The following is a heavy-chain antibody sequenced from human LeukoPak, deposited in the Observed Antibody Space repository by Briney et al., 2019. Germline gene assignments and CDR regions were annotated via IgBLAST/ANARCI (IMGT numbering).Heavy chain of an antibody. CDR2: IDGGTGT. Sequence: GGSLRLSCAASGFTVTDNYMTWVRLAPGKGLEWVSAIDGGTGTYYADSVKGRFSISRDNSKNTLYLQMNSLRAEDTAVYYCATLLTFTDFRGQGTRVTVSS. D-gene: IGHD3-16*01. CDR1: GFTVTDNY. J-gene: IGHJ4*02. V-gene: IGHV3-66*01. CDR3: ATLLTFTDF.